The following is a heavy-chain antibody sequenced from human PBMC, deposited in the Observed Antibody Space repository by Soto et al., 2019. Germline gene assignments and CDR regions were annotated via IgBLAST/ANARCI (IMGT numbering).Heavy chain of an antibody. CDR2: INADSGST. Sequence: TGQRLEWMGWINADSGSTKYAQKFQGRVTMTRDTSISTAYMELSRLRSDDTAVYYCARDMGIVGATYYYYGMDVWGQGTTVTVSS. J-gene: IGHJ6*02. V-gene: IGHV1-2*02. D-gene: IGHD1-26*01. CDR3: ARDMGIVGATYYYYGMDV.